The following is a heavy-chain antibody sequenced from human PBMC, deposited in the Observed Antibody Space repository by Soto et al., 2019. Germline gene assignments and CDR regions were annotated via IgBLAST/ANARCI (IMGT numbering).Heavy chain of an antibody. Sequence: PSETLSLTCTVSGGSISSGGYYWSWIRQHPGKGLEWIGYIYYSGSTNYNPSLKSRVTISVDTSKNQFSLKLSSVSAADTAVYYCARFYIAAATTGHYYYYYGMDVWGQGTTVTV. J-gene: IGHJ6*02. CDR3: ARFYIAAATTGHYYYYYGMDV. D-gene: IGHD6-13*01. CDR1: GGSISSGGYY. V-gene: IGHV4-61*08. CDR2: IYYSGST.